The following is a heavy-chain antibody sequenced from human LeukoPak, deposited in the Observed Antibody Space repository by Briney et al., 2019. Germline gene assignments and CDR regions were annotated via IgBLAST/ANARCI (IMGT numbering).Heavy chain of an antibody. CDR3: ARDYGYYGSGSYGH. D-gene: IGHD3-10*01. V-gene: IGHV4-38-2*02. CDR2: IYHSGST. CDR1: GGSISSYC. Sequence: SETLSLTCTVSGGSISSYCWGWIRQPPGKGLEWIGSIYHSGSTYYNPSLKSRVTISVDTSKNQFSLKLSSVTAADTAVYYCARDYGYYGSGSYGHWGQGTLVTVSS. J-gene: IGHJ4*02.